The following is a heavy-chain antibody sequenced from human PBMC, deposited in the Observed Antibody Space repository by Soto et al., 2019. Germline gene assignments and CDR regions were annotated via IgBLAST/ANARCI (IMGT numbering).Heavy chain of an antibody. D-gene: IGHD3-3*01. CDR1: GFTFSSYW. J-gene: IGHJ6*02. CDR3: ARGLYDFWSGYYGDYYYGMDV. CDR2: IKQDGSEK. Sequence: QPGGSLRLSCAASGFTFSSYWMSWVRQAPGKGLEWVANIKQDGSEKYYVDSVKGRFTISRDNAKNSLYLQMNSLRAEDTAVYYCARGLYDFWSGYYGDYYYGMDVWGQGTTVTVSS. V-gene: IGHV3-7*01.